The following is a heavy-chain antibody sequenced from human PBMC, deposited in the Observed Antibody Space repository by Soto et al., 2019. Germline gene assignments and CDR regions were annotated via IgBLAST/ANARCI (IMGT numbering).Heavy chain of an antibody. V-gene: IGHV2-5*01. D-gene: IGHD6-19*01. CDR2: IYWNDEK. CDR3: AHRLRWLANFDY. Sequence: QITLKESGPTLVKPTQTLTLTCTFSGFSLTTSGVGVGWILQPPGKALEWLALIYWNDEKRYSPSLKSRLTFTKDASRDQVVLTMTNMDPVDTATYYYAHRLRWLANFDYWGQGTLVTVSS. CDR1: GFSLTTSGVG. J-gene: IGHJ4*02.